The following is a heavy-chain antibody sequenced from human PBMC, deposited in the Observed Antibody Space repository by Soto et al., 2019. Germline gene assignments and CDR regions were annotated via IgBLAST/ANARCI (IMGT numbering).Heavy chain of an antibody. D-gene: IGHD6-13*01. CDR1: GYSFTNYW. J-gene: IGHJ4*02. V-gene: IGHV5-51*01. CDR3: ARQEGSSWTGDY. Sequence: GESLKISCKGSGYSFTNYWIAWVRQMPGKGLEWMGIIYPGDSDTRYSPSFQGQVTISVDKSSSTAYLQWSSLKASDSAMYYCARQEGSSWTGDYWGQGTLVTVS. CDR2: IYPGDSDT.